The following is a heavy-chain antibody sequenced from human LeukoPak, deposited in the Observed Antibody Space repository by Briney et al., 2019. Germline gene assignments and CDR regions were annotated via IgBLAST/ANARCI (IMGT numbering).Heavy chain of an antibody. V-gene: IGHV3-23*01. CDR3: AKGKTAGVIPGALDY. CDR1: GFTFSSYA. D-gene: IGHD3-16*02. CDR2: ISGSGGST. Sequence: PGGSQRLSCAASGFTFSSYAMSWVRQAPGKGLEWVSAISGSGGSTYYADSVKGRFTISRDNSKNTLYLQMNSLRAEDTAVYYCAKGKTAGVIPGALDYWGQGTLVTVSS. J-gene: IGHJ4*02.